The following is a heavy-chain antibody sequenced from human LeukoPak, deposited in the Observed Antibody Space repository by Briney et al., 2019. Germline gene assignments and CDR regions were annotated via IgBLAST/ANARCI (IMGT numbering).Heavy chain of an antibody. CDR3: ARARGYYYDSSGYYYYFDY. V-gene: IGHV3-20*04. Sequence: GGSLRLSCAASGFIVSSKYMSWVRQAPGKGLEWVSGIDWKGGSTGYADSVKGRFTISRDNAKNSLYLQMNSLRAEDTALYYCARARGYYYDSSGYYYYFDYWGQGTLVTVSS. J-gene: IGHJ4*02. CDR1: GFIVSSKY. D-gene: IGHD3-22*01. CDR2: IDWKGGST.